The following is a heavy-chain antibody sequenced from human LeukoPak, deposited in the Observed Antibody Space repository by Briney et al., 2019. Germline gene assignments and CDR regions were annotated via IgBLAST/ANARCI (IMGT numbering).Heavy chain of an antibody. Sequence: ASVKVSCKASGHTFTGYYMHWVRQAPGQGLEWMGWINPNSGGTNYAQTFQGRVTMTRDTSISTAYMELSRLRSDDTAVYYCARDSTYYDFWSGYFPYQDYYYYMDVWGKGTTVTVSS. CDR2: INPNSGGT. V-gene: IGHV1-2*02. J-gene: IGHJ6*03. CDR1: GHTFTGYY. CDR3: ARDSTYYDFWSGYFPYQDYYYYMDV. D-gene: IGHD3-3*01.